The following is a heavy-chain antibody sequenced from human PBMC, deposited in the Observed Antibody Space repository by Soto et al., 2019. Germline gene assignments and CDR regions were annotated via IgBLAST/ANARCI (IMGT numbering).Heavy chain of an antibody. V-gene: IGHV3-11*06. Sequence: QVQLVESGGGLVKPGGSLRLSCAASGFTFSDYYMSWIRQAPGKGLEWVSYISSSSSYTNYADSVKGRFTISRDNAKNSLYLQMNSRRAEDTAVYYCARELSSGWRQGYYYYYGMDVWGQGTTVTVSS. CDR3: ARELSSGWRQGYYYYYGMDV. CDR1: GFTFSDYY. CDR2: ISSSSSYT. J-gene: IGHJ6*02. D-gene: IGHD6-19*01.